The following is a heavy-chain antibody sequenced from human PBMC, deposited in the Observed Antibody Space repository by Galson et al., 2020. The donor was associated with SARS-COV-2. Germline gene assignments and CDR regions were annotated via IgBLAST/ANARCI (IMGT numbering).Heavy chain of an antibody. J-gene: IGHJ6*02. CDR2: VYYSANT. Sequence: SETLSLTCTVPDGSINNYFWSWIRQPPGKGLEWIGYVYYSANTNYNPSLQSRVILSVDASRNQFSLRLSSVTAAVTAVYYCARRLVYDSSARLSNYGLDVWGQGTTVTGSS. D-gene: IGHD3-22*01. CDR1: DGSINNYF. V-gene: IGHV4-59*13. CDR3: ARRLVYDSSARLSNYGLDV.